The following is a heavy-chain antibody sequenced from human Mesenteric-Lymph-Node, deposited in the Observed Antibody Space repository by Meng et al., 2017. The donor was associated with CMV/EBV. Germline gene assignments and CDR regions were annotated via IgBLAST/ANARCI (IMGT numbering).Heavy chain of an antibody. J-gene: IGHJ4*02. Sequence: GESLKISCAASGFTFSSYGMHWVRQAPGKGLEWVAFIRYDGSNKYYADSVKGRFTISRDNSKNTLYLQMNSLRAEDTAIYFCAKFSSGLFEYDYFDYWGQGTLVTVSS. V-gene: IGHV3-30*02. CDR2: IRYDGSNK. CDR3: AKFSSGLFEYDYFDY. D-gene: IGHD6-19*01. CDR1: GFTFSSYG.